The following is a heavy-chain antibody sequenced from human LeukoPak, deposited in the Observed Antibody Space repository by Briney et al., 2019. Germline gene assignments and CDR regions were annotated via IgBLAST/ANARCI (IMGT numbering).Heavy chain of an antibody. CDR2: IYYGGSS. D-gene: IGHD4-17*01. J-gene: IGHJ4*02. CDR1: GGSISGSSYY. V-gene: IGHV4-39*01. CDR3: ASRTRDYGDYVRFDY. Sequence: SETLSLTCTVSGGSISGSSYYWGWICQPPGKGLEWIVSIYYGGSSYYKPSLKSRVTISVDTSKNQFSLKLSAMAAPDTAVYYCASRTRDYGDYVRFDYWGQGTLVTVSS.